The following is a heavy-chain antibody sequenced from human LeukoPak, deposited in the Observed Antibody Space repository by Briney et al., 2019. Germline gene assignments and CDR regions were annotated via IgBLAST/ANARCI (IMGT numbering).Heavy chain of an antibody. D-gene: IGHD3-22*01. Sequence: QPGGSLRLSCAASRFTFSSYGMHWVRQAPGKGLEWVAYIQYDGSNEQYADSVKGRFSISRDSSKNILYLQMNSLRAEDTAVYYCAKDAVGWDSSGYYLDYWGQGTLVTVSS. CDR2: IQYDGSNE. V-gene: IGHV3-30*02. CDR3: AKDAVGWDSSGYYLDY. J-gene: IGHJ4*02. CDR1: RFTFSSYG.